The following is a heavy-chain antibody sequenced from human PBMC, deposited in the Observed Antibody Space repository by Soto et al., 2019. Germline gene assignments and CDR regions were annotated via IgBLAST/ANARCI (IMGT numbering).Heavy chain of an antibody. Sequence: QVQLVESGAEVKKPGASVKVSCKASGYTFTDYGISWVRQAPGRGLEWMGWISGYNGNTKYAQKFHGRVTMTTDTPTNTAYMELKSLRTDDLAVYYCARDRESYYDSSGNYYYHYGLDVWGQGTTVTVS. V-gene: IGHV1-18*03. J-gene: IGHJ6*02. CDR2: ISGYNGNT. D-gene: IGHD3-22*01. CDR3: ARDRESYYDSSGNYYYHYGLDV. CDR1: GYTFTDYG.